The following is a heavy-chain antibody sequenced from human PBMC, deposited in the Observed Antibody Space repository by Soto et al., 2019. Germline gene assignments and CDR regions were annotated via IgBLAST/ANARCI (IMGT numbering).Heavy chain of an antibody. J-gene: IGHJ4*02. CDR3: ARGRALFTMTIQGADI. CDR2: LNCNSGNR. CDR1: GYTFTNHD. V-gene: IGHV1-8*01. Sequence: QVHLVQSGAAVKGPGASVTVSCEASGYTFTNHDLXXXRQAPGXXXXXXXXLNCNSGNRDYAPGFQGRVSMTKNSSINTAYLELHSLRLEDTAVYYCARGRALFTMTIQGADIWGQGTLITVS. D-gene: IGHD3-3*01.